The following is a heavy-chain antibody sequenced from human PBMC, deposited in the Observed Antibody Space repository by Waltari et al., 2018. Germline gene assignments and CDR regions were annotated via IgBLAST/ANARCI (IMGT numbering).Heavy chain of an antibody. Sequence: QVQLVQSGAEVKKPGSSVKVSCKASGGTFSSYAISWVRQAPGQGLEWMGWINTNTGNPTYAQGFTGRFVFSLDTSVSTAYLQISSLKAEDTAVYYCARSITIFGVVPPIAFDIWGQGTMVTVSS. CDR2: INTNTGNP. V-gene: IGHV7-4-1*02. J-gene: IGHJ3*02. D-gene: IGHD3-3*01. CDR3: ARSITIFGVVPPIAFDI. CDR1: GGTFSSYA.